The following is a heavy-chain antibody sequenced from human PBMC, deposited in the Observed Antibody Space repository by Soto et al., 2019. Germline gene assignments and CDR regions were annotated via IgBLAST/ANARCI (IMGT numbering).Heavy chain of an antibody. J-gene: IGHJ5*02. D-gene: IGHD6-13*01. CDR2: IYYSGST. CDR3: ARAAHYSSPLRLFDP. Sequence: SETLSLTCTVSGGSISSGGYYWSWIRQHPGKGLEWIGYIYYSGSTYYNPSLKSRVTTSVDTSKNQFSLKLSSVTAADTAVYYCARAAHYSSPLRLFDPWGQGTLVTVSS. V-gene: IGHV4-31*03. CDR1: GGSISSGGYY.